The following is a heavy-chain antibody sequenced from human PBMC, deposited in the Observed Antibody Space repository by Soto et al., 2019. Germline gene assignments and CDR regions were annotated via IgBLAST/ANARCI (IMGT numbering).Heavy chain of an antibody. D-gene: IGHD2-8*01. CDR2: ISYDGSNK. J-gene: IGHJ4*02. CDR1: GFTFSSYG. Sequence: QVQLVESGGGVVQPGRSLRLSCAASGFTFSSYGMHWVRQAPGKGLEWVAVISYDGSNKYYADSVKGRFTISRDNSKNTLYLQMSSLRAEDTAVYYCAKDVLMVYATYFDYWGQGTLVTVSS. CDR3: AKDVLMVYATYFDY. V-gene: IGHV3-30*18.